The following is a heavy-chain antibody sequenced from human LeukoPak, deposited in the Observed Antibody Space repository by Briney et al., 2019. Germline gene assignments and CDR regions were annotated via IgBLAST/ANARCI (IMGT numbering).Heavy chain of an antibody. CDR3: ARGQLTWFDP. D-gene: IGHD2-2*01. CDR2: INHSGST. Sequence: SETLSLTCAVYGGSFSRYYWSWIRQPPGKGLEWIGEINHSGSTNYNPSLKSRVTISVDTSKNQFSLKLSSVTAADTAVYYCARGQLTWFDPWGQGTLVTVSS. J-gene: IGHJ5*02. CDR1: GGSFSRYY. V-gene: IGHV4-34*01.